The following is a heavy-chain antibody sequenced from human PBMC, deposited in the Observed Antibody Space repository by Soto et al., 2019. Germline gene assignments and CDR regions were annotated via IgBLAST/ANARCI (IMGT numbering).Heavy chain of an antibody. V-gene: IGHV3-48*02. CDR2: ISGSSDTI. CDR3: ARDHGGSTWFVGIYYYFGVDV. CDR1: GFTLSSYN. Sequence: WGSLRLSCAASGFTLSSYNMNWVRQAPGKGLEWVSYISGSSDTIYYADSVKGRFTISRGNAKNSLCLQMDSLRDEDTAVYYCARDHGGSTWFVGIYYYFGVDVWGQGTTVTVSS. J-gene: IGHJ6*02. D-gene: IGHD6-13*01.